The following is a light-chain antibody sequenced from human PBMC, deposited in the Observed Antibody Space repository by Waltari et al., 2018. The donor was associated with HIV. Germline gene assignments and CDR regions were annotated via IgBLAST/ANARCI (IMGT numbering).Light chain of an antibody. V-gene: IGLV2-14*01. Sequence: SALTQPASVSGSPGQSITISCSGTGSDVVTSKYVSWYHQHPGKAPKLLIYEVFNRPSGISNRFSGSKSGNTASLTVSGLRTEDEADYYCTSYTTSTTLIFGGGTTVTVL. CDR1: GSDVVTSKY. CDR2: EVF. J-gene: IGLJ2*01. CDR3: TSYTTSTTLI.